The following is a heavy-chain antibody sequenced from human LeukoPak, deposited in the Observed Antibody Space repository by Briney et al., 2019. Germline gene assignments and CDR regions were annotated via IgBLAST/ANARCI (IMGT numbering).Heavy chain of an antibody. CDR2: ISSSSSYI. J-gene: IGHJ6*02. CDR1: GFTFSSYS. V-gene: IGHV3-21*01. CDR3: ARDQEAVGATHYYYYGMDV. Sequence: PGGSLRLSCAASGFTFSSYSMNWVRQAPGKGLEWVSSISSSSSYIYYADSVKGRFTISRDNAKNSLYLQMNSLRAEDTAVYYCARDQEAVGATHYYYYGMDVWGQGTTVTVSS. D-gene: IGHD1-26*01.